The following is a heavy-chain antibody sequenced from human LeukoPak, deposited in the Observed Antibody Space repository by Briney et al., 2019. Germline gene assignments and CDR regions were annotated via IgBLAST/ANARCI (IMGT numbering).Heavy chain of an antibody. CDR3: ARSSGWYKYFQH. J-gene: IGHJ1*01. Sequence: SETLSLTCTVSGGSISSGDYYWSWIRQPPGKGLEWIGYIYYSGSTYYNPSLKSRVTISVDTSKNQFSPKLSSVTAADTAVYYCARSSGWYKYFQHWGQGTLVTVSS. CDR2: IYYSGST. CDR1: GGSISSGDYY. D-gene: IGHD6-19*01. V-gene: IGHV4-30-4*01.